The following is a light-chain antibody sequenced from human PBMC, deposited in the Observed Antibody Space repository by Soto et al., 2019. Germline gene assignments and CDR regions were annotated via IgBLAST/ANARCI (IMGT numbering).Light chain of an antibody. V-gene: IGKV3-11*01. CDR2: DAS. CDR3: QERSNWPLT. J-gene: IGKJ4*01. CDR1: QSVSSY. Sequence: EIVLTQSPATLSLSPGERATLSCRASQSVSSYLAWYQQKPGQAPRLLIYDASNTATGIPARFSGTGSGTDFTLTISSLEPEDFAVYYCQERSNWPLTFGGVTKVDSK.